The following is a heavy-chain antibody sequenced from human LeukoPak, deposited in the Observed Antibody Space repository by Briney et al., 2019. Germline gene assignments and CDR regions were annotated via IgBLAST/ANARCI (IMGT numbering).Heavy chain of an antibody. CDR1: GFTFSSYA. J-gene: IGHJ4*02. CDR3: AKDCKTRVLRFLEWLLDY. D-gene: IGHD3-3*01. Sequence: GGSLRLSCAASGFTFSSYAMSWVRQALGKGLEWVSAISGSGGSTYYADSVKGRFTISRDNSKNTLYLQMNSLRAEDTAVYYCAKDCKTRVLRFLEWLLDYWGQGTLVTVSS. CDR2: ISGSGGST. V-gene: IGHV3-23*01.